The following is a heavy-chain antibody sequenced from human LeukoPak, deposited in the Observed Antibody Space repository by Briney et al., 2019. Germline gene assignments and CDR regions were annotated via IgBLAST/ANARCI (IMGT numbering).Heavy chain of an antibody. CDR3: STAPRLLSY. CDR1: GFSFSASY. Sequence: GGSLRLSCAASGFSFSASYMTWVRQAPGKGLECVAYIRPDGSSTYYVDSVKGRFTISRDNAKNSVYLQMNSLRVEDTALYYCSTAPRLLSYWGQGTLVTVSP. CDR2: IRPDGSST. D-gene: IGHD3-10*01. V-gene: IGHV3-7*01. J-gene: IGHJ4*02.